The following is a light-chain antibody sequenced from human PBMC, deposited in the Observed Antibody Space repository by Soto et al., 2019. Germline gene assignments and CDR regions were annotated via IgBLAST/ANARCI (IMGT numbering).Light chain of an antibody. CDR3: SSYTSSSTQVV. CDR1: SSDVGGYNY. V-gene: IGLV2-14*01. J-gene: IGLJ2*01. CDR2: DVS. Sequence: QPASVSGSPGQSITISCTGTSSDVGGYNYVSWYQQHPGKAPKLMIYDVSNRPSGVSNRFSGSKSGNTASLTISGLQAEDEADYYCSSYTSSSTQVVFGGGTKLTVL.